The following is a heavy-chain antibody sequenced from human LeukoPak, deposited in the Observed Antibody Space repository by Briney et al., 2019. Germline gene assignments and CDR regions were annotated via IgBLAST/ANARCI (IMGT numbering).Heavy chain of an antibody. V-gene: IGHV3-33*01. CDR2: ICSDGSNE. D-gene: IGHD3-10*01. J-gene: IGHJ4*02. CDR1: AFTFSRYG. CDR3: ASDLPMVRGVNY. Sequence: GRSLRLSCVASAFTFSRYGMHWVSQAPGKGLEWVAVICSDGSNENYVDSVKGRFTISRHSTKNTLYLQIYDLRTRVTADYYCASDLPMVRGVNYWGQGTLVTVAS.